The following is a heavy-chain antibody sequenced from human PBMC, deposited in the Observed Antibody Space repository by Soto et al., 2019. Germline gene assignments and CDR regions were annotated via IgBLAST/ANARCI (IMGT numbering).Heavy chain of an antibody. J-gene: IGHJ6*03. CDR2: TYYRSRWYN. CDR3: AGTTSHHWLYMDV. V-gene: IGHV6-1*01. CDR1: GDSVSGNSSP. Sequence: SQXLARTCAISGDSVSGNSSPLNWIRLSPSRGLEWLARTYYRSRWYNDYAVSVRSRITVNADTSKNQFSLQLTSVNPEDTAIYYCAGTTSHHWLYMDVWGRGATVTVSS. D-gene: IGHD1-1*01.